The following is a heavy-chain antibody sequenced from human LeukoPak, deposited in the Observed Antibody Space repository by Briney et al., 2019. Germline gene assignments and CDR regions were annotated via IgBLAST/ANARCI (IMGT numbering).Heavy chain of an antibody. D-gene: IGHD2-2*01. CDR3: AAGKDVVGSPVGAFDI. CDR1: GGSISSGSYY. CDR2: IYTSGST. J-gene: IGHJ3*02. V-gene: IGHV4-61*02. Sequence: SETLSLTCTVSGGSISSGSYYWSWIRQPAGKGLEWIGRIYTSGSTNYNPSLKSRVTISVDTSKNQFSLKLSSVTAADTAVYYCAAGKDVVGSPVGAFDIWGQGTMVTVSS.